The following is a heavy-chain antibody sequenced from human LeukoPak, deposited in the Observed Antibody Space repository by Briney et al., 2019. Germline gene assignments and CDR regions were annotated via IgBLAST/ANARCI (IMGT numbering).Heavy chain of an antibody. CDR2: IYYSGSA. CDR3: ARVGCSGGTCYSVGDY. V-gene: IGHV4-31*03. CDR1: GGSISSGGYY. Sequence: SQTLSLTCTDSGGSISSGGYYWSWIRQHPGKGLEWIGYIYYSGSAYYNPSLKSRVTISVDTSKNQFSLKLSSVTAADTAVYYCARVGCSGGTCYSVGDYWGQGTLVTVSS. D-gene: IGHD2-15*01. J-gene: IGHJ4*02.